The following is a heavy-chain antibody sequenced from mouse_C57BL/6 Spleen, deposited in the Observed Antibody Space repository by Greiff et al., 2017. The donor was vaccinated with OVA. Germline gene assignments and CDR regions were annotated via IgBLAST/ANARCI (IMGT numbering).Heavy chain of an antibody. CDR3: TTPQFYWYFDV. V-gene: IGHV14-4*01. Sequence: VQLQQSGAELVRPGASVKLSCTASGFNIKDYYMHWVKQRPEQGLEWIGCIDPENVDTEYASKFQGKATITAETSSNTAYLLLSSLTSEDTAVYCGTTPQFYWYFDVWGTGTTVTVSS. CDR1: GFNIKDYY. J-gene: IGHJ1*03. CDR2: IDPENVDT.